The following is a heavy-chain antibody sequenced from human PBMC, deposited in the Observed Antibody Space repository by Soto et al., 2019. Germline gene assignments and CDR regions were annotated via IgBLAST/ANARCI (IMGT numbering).Heavy chain of an antibody. D-gene: IGHD4-4*01. CDR2: ISGSGGST. CDR3: GKDRSNYVVCAFDP. Sequence: GGSLRLSCAASGFTFSSYAMSWVRQAPGKGLEWVSAISGSGGSTYYADSVKGRFTISRDNSKNTLYLQMNSLRAEDTAVYYCGKDRSNYVVCAFDPWGQGTLVTVSS. J-gene: IGHJ5*02. CDR1: GFTFSSYA. V-gene: IGHV3-23*01.